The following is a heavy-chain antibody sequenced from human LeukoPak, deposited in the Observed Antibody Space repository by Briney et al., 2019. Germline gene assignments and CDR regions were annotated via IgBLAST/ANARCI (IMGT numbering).Heavy chain of an antibody. CDR3: ARGGDIVVVPAATPGAFDI. CDR2: IYYSGST. J-gene: IGHJ3*02. CDR1: GGSISSYY. Sequence: SETLSLTCTVSGGSISSYYWSWIRQPPGKGLEWIGYIYYSGSTNYNPSLKSRVTISVDTSKNQFSLKLSSVTAADTAVYYCARGGDIVVVPAATPGAFDIWGQGTMVTVSS. D-gene: IGHD2-2*01. V-gene: IGHV4-59*01.